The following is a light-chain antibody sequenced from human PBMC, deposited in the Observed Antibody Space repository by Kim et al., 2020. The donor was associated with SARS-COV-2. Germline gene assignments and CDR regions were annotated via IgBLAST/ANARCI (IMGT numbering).Light chain of an antibody. CDR2: GAS. CDR3: QQANSCPPWT. J-gene: IGKJ1*01. V-gene: IGKV1-12*01. CDR1: QDINTW. Sequence: IQLTQSPSSVSASVGDRVTITCRASQDINTWLGWYQQKPGKAPKLLIYGASNLQSGVPSRFSGSGSGTDFTLTNSRLQPDDCATYYCQQANSCPPWTFGQGTKVDI.